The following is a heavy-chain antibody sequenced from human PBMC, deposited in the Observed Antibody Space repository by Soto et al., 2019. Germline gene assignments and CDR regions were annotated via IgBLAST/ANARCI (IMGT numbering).Heavy chain of an antibody. D-gene: IGHD2-15*01. Sequence: QVQLVQSGAEVKKPGASVKVSCKASGYTFTSYGISWVRQAPGQGLEWMGGISGYNGNTNYAQKLPGRVTMTTDTSTSKGYMELRSLRYHDTAVYYCARWGYCSGGSCRYYYGLDVWGLGTTVTVSS. CDR2: ISGYNGNT. J-gene: IGHJ6*02. V-gene: IGHV1-18*04. CDR3: ARWGYCSGGSCRYYYGLDV. CDR1: GYTFTSYG.